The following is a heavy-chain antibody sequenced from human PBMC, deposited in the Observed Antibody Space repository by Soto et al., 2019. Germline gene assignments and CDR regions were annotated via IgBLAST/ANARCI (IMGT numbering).Heavy chain of an antibody. CDR2: IDWDDDK. CDR1: GFSLSTSGMC. Sequence: SGPTLVNPTQTLTLTCTFSGFSLSTSGMCVSWIRQHPGKALEWLALIDWDDDKYYSTSLKTRLTISKDTSKNQVVLTMTNMDPVDTATYYCARIVGKAAAGTLGWFDPWGQGTLVTVSS. CDR3: ARIVGKAAAGTLGWFDP. J-gene: IGHJ5*02. D-gene: IGHD6-13*01. V-gene: IGHV2-70*01.